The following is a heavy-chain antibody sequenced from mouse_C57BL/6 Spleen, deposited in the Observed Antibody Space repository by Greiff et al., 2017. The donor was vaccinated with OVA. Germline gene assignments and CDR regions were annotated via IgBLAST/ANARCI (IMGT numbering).Heavy chain of an antibody. CDR3: ARSYGSSYEDYYARDY. CDR2: IWTGGGT. V-gene: IGHV2-9-1*01. Sequence: VKLMESGPGLVAPSQSLSITCTVSGFSLTSYAISWVRQPPGKGLEWLGVIWTGGGTNYNSALKSRLSLSKDNSKSQVFLKMNSLQTDDTARYYCARSYGSSYEDYYARDYWGQGTSVTVSS. D-gene: IGHD1-1*01. CDR1: GFSLTSYA. J-gene: IGHJ4*01.